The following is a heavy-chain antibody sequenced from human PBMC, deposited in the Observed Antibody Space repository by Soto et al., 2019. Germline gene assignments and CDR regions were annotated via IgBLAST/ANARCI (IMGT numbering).Heavy chain of an antibody. CDR3: ATDPTIVATSNFDY. Sequence: EVQLVESGGGLVQPGRSLRLSCAASGFTFHDYAMHWVRQAPGKGLEWVSGISWSSGGIAYADSVKGRFIISRDNAKNSLYLQMNSLRAEDTALYYCATDPTIVATSNFDYWGQGTLVTVSS. V-gene: IGHV3-9*01. CDR2: ISWSSGGI. CDR1: GFTFHDYA. D-gene: IGHD5-12*01. J-gene: IGHJ4*02.